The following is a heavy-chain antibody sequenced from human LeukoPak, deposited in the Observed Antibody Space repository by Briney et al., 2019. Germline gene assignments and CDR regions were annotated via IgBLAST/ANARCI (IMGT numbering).Heavy chain of an antibody. D-gene: IGHD6-13*01. Sequence: SETLSLTCTVSGGSISSSSYYWGWIRQPPGKGLEWIGSIYYSGSTYYNPSLKSRVTISVDTSKNQFSLKLSSVTAADTAVYYCARAIPGIAAAHAFEIWGQGTMVTVSS. V-gene: IGHV4-39*07. CDR3: ARAIPGIAAAHAFEI. J-gene: IGHJ3*02. CDR1: GGSISSSSYY. CDR2: IYYSGST.